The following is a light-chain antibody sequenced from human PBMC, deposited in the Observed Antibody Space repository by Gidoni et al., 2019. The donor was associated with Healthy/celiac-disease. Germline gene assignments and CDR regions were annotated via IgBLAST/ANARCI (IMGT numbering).Light chain of an antibody. CDR3: QSYDSSLSGSVV. CDR2: GNS. CDR1: SSNIGAGYD. Sequence: TNSCTGSSSNIGAGYDVHWYQQLPRTAPKLLIYGNSNRPSGVPDRFSGAKSGTSASLAITGLQAEDEADYYCQSYDSSLSGSVVFGGGTKLTVL. V-gene: IGLV1-40*01. J-gene: IGLJ2*01.